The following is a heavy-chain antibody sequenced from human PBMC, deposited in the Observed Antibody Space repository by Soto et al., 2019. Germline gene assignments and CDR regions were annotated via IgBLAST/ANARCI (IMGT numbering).Heavy chain of an antibody. V-gene: IGHV5-10-1*01. Sequence: GESLKISCKGSRYSFTSYWISWVRQMPGKGLEWMGRIDPSDSYTNYSPSFQGHVTISADKSISTAYLQWSSLKASDTAMYYCAKGVVPAARYGMDVWGQGTTVTVSS. D-gene: IGHD2-2*01. CDR3: AKGVVPAARYGMDV. J-gene: IGHJ6*02. CDR2: IDPSDSYT. CDR1: RYSFTSYW.